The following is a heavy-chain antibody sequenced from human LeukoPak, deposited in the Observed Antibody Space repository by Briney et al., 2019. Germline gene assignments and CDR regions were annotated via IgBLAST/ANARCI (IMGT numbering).Heavy chain of an antibody. CDR1: GYTFTGYY. Sequence: ASVKVSCKASGYTFTGYYMHWVRQAPGQGLEWMGWINPNSGGTNYAQKFQGRVTMTRATSISTAYMELSRLRSDDTAVYSCARDSSGYVSWFDPWGQGTLVTVSS. CDR3: ARDSSGYVSWFDP. D-gene: IGHD3-22*01. J-gene: IGHJ5*02. CDR2: INPNSGGT. V-gene: IGHV1-2*02.